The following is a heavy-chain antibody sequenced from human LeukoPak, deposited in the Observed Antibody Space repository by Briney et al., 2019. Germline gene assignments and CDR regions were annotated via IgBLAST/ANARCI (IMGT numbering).Heavy chain of an antibody. J-gene: IGHJ2*01. V-gene: IGHV4-59*12. CDR2: LFNSGST. CDR1: GSSISTYY. D-gene: IGHD6-13*01. Sequence: SETLSLTCTVSGSSISTYYWSWIRQPPGKGLEWIGYLFNSGSTNYNPSLRSRVVMSADTSKNQFSLKLSSVTAADTAVYYCARVSSSWYQDWYFDLWGRGTLVTVSS. CDR3: ARVSSSWYQDWYFDL.